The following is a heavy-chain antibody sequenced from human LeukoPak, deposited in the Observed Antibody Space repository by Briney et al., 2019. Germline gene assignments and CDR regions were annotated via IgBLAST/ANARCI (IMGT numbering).Heavy chain of an antibody. J-gene: IGHJ4*02. CDR3: AREREMGCSSTSCQKYFDY. D-gene: IGHD2-2*01. CDR2: ISSSGSTI. CDR1: GFTFSSYE. V-gene: IGHV3-48*03. Sequence: PGGSLRLSCAASGFTFSSYEMNWVRQAPGKGLEWVSYISSSGSTIYYADSVKGRFTISRDNAENSLYLQMNSLRAEDTAVYYCAREREMGCSSTSCQKYFDYWGQGTLVTVSS.